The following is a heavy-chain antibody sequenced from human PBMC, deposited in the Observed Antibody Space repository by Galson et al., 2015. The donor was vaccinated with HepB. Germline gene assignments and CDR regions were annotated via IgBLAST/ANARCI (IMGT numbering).Heavy chain of an antibody. Sequence: SLRLSCAASGFTFSTYGMHWVRQAPGKGLAWLAVISYDGTNKYYADSVKGRFTISRDNSKNTLYLQMNSLRPEDTAVYYCAKAALRMLYYGDYGLTDYFDYWGQGTLVTVSS. D-gene: IGHD4-17*01. CDR1: GFTFSTYG. CDR3: AKAALRMLYYGDYGLTDYFDY. V-gene: IGHV3-30*18. J-gene: IGHJ4*02. CDR2: ISYDGTNK.